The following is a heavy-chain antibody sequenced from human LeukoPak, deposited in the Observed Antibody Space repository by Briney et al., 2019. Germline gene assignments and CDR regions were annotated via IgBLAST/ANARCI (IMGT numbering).Heavy chain of an antibody. V-gene: IGHV3-48*03. D-gene: IGHD2-8*02. CDR1: GFTFSTYE. CDR2: ISSSGSTI. Sequence: GGSLRLSCAASGFTFSTYEMNWVRQAPGKGLEWVSYISSSGSTIYYSDSVKGRFTISRDNAKNSLYLQMNSMRAEDTAVYYCARVDDDLVGFDYWGQGTLVTVSS. CDR3: ARVDDDLVGFDY. J-gene: IGHJ4*02.